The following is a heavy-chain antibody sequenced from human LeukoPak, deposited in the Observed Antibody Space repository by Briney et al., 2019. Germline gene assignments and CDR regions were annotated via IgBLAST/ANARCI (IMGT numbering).Heavy chain of an antibody. CDR3: ARLWATRRIVVVPAAMRGAFDI. V-gene: IGHV4-34*01. CDR2: INHSGST. Sequence: SETLSLTCAVYGGSFSGYYWSWMRQPPGKGLEWIGEINHSGSTNYNPSLKSRVTISVDTSKNQFSLKLSSVTAADTAVYYCARLWATRRIVVVPAAMRGAFDIWGQGTMVTVSS. J-gene: IGHJ3*02. D-gene: IGHD2-2*01. CDR1: GGSFSGYY.